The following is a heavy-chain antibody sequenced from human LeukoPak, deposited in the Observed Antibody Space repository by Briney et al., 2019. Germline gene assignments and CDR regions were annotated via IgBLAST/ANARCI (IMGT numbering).Heavy chain of an antibody. V-gene: IGHV3-7*04. CDR3: ARGGGLYGSGSYYRDYALN. D-gene: IGHD3-10*01. CDR2: IKQDGSEK. Sequence: GGSLRLSCAASGFTFSSYWMSWVRQAPGKGLEWVANIKQDGSEKYYVDSVKGRFTISSDNAKNSLYLQMNSLRADDTAVYYCARGGGLYGSGSYYRDYALNWGRGTLVTVSS. J-gene: IGHJ4*02. CDR1: GFTFSSYW.